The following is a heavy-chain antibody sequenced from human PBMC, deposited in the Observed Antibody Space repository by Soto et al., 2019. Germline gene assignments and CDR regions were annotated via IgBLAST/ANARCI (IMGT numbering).Heavy chain of an antibody. Sequence: GGSLRLSCAASGFTFSSYWMSWVRQAPGKGLEWVGSIKSKTYGGTTDYAAPVKGRFTISRDDSKNTLYLQMNSLKTEDTAVYYCTTTYSGSYFDYWGQGTLVTVSS. CDR2: IKSKTYGGTT. D-gene: IGHD1-26*01. V-gene: IGHV3-15*01. J-gene: IGHJ4*02. CDR3: TTTYSGSYFDY. CDR1: GFTFSSYW.